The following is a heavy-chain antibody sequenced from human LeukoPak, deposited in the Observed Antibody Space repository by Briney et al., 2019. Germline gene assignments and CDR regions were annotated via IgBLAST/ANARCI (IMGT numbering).Heavy chain of an antibody. CDR2: ISAYNGNT. D-gene: IGHD3-22*01. Sequence: GASVKVSCKASGYTFTSYGISWVRQAPGQGLEWMGWISAYNGNTNYAQKLQGRVTTTTDTSTSTAYMELRSLRSDDTAVYYCARSLPQYYYDSSGHWGYFDLWGRGTLVTVSS. V-gene: IGHV1-18*01. J-gene: IGHJ2*01. CDR1: GYTFTSYG. CDR3: ARSLPQYYYDSSGHWGYFDL.